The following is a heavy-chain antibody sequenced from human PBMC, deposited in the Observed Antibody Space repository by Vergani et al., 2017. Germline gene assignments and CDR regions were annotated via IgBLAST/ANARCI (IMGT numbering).Heavy chain of an antibody. CDR3: ARGRWELLRGGNWFDP. CDR1: GYTFTSYY. V-gene: IGHV1-46*01. J-gene: IGHJ5*02. Sequence: QVQLVQSGAEVKKPGASVKVSCKASGYTFTSYYMHWVRQAPGQGLEWMGIINPSGGSTSYAQTFQGRVTMTRDTSTSTVYMELSSLRSEDTAVYYCARGRWELLRGGNWFDPWGQGTLVTVSS. CDR2: INPSGGST. D-gene: IGHD1-26*01.